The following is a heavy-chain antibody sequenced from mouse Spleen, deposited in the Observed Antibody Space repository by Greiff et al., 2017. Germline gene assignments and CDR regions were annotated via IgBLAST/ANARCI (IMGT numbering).Heavy chain of an antibody. V-gene: IGHV5-9*04. CDR3: ASLYYYGSSPGWFAY. CDR1: GFTFSSYA. Sequence: EVKLVESGGGLVKRGGSLKLSCAASGFTFSSYAMSWVRQTPEKRLEWVATISSGGGNTYYPDSVKGRFTISRDNAKNTLYLQMSSLKSEDTAMYYCASLYYYGSSPGWFAYWGQGTLVTVSA. D-gene: IGHD1-1*01. CDR2: ISSGGGNT. J-gene: IGHJ3*01.